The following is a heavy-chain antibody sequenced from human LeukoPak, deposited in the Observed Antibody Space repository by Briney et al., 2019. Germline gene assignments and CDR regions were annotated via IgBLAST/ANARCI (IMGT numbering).Heavy chain of an antibody. J-gene: IGHJ6*02. CDR1: GYTCTSYG. V-gene: IGHV1-18*01. CDR2: ISAYNGNT. CDR3: ASGYYDILTGYSYGMDV. Sequence: ASVKVSCKASGYTCTSYGISWVRQAPGQGLEWMGWISAYNGNTNYAQKLQGRVTMTTDTSTSTAYMELRSLRSDDTAVYYCASGYYDILTGYSYGMDVWGQGTTLTVSS. D-gene: IGHD3-9*01.